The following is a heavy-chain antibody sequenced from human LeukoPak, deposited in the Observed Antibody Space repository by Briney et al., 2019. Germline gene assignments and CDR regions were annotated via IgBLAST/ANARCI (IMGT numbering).Heavy chain of an antibody. CDR3: ARKKVMDV. Sequence: PGGSLRLSCAASGFTFSSYWMSWVRQAPGKGLEWVANIKQDGSQKYYVDSVKGRFSISRDNAKNSLYLQMNSLRAEDTALYHCARKKVMDVWGQGTTVIVSS. J-gene: IGHJ6*02. V-gene: IGHV3-7*03. CDR2: IKQDGSQK. CDR1: GFTFSSYW.